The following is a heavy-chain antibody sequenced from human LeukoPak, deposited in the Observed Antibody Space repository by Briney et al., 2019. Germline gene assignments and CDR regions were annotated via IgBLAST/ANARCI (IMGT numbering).Heavy chain of an antibody. Sequence: PGKSLRLSCAASGFTFNDYAMHWVRQAPGKGLEWVSGIGWNSVARGYADSVRGRFTISRDNAKNSLYPQMNSLRPEDTALYYCTKRARKGIGAAGDGYDVWGQGTMVTVSS. CDR1: GFTFNDYA. CDR2: IGWNSVAR. J-gene: IGHJ3*01. CDR3: TKRARKGIGAAGDGYDV. V-gene: IGHV3-9*01. D-gene: IGHD6-13*01.